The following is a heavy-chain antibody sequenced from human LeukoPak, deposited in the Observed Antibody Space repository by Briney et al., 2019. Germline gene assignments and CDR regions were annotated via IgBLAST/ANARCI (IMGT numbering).Heavy chain of an antibody. J-gene: IGHJ6*03. CDR2: INHSGST. Sequence: KPSETLSLTCAVYGGSFSGYYWSWIRQPPGKGLEWIGEINHSGSTNYNPSLKSRVTISVDTSKNQFSLKLSSVTAADTAVYYCARGPRSGWYLPYYYYYYMDVWGKGTTVTVSS. D-gene: IGHD6-19*01. CDR1: GGSFSGYY. V-gene: IGHV4-34*01. CDR3: ARGPRSGWYLPYYYYYYMDV.